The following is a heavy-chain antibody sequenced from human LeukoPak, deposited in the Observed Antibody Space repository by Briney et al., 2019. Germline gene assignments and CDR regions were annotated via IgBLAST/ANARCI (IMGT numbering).Heavy chain of an antibody. CDR2: IKSDGSDT. Sequence: GGSLRLSCAASGFTLSSYWMHWVRQVPGKGLVWVSRIKSDGSDTRYADSVKGRFTISRDNAKNTLYLQMNSLRADDTAVYYCVKDSPPRYSGSPPAYWGQGTLVTVSS. J-gene: IGHJ4*02. V-gene: IGHV3-74*01. D-gene: IGHD1-26*01. CDR1: GFTLSSYW. CDR3: VKDSPPRYSGSPPAY.